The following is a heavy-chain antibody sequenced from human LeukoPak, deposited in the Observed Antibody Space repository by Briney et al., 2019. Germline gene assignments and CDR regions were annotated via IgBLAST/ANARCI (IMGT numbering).Heavy chain of an antibody. CDR1: GYTFINYD. Sequence: ASVKVSCKTSGYTFINYDIHWVRQAPGQGLGWMGWMNPKSGNTGYAQKFQGRVTMTGDPSISTVYMELSSLTSGDTAVYYCAKTYYYDATGFVHPPGHWGQGTLVTVSS. V-gene: IGHV1-8*01. CDR3: AKTYYYDATGFVHPPGH. J-gene: IGHJ4*02. CDR2: MNPKSGNT. D-gene: IGHD3-22*01.